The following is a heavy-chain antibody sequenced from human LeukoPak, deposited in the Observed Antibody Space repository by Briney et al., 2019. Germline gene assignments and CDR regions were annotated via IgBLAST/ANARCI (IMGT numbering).Heavy chain of an antibody. CDR2: IYTGGST. CDR1: GFTVSSNY. D-gene: IGHD3-16*01. Sequence: GGSLRLSCAASGFTVSSNYMTWVRQAPGKGLEWVSVIYTGGSTYHADFVKGRFTIPRDNSKNTIYLQMNSLRAEDTAVYYCATHSGGHWGQGTLVTVSS. J-gene: IGHJ4*02. CDR3: ATHSGGH. V-gene: IGHV3-53*01.